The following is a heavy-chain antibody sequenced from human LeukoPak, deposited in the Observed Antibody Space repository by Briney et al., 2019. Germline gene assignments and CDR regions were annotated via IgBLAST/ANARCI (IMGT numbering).Heavy chain of an antibody. D-gene: IGHD6-19*01. Sequence: GASVKVSCKASGYTFTSYYMHWVRQAPGQGLEGMGIINPSGVSTSYAQKFQGRVTMTRDMSTSTVYMELSSLRSEDTAVYYCARGSSGHYYIDYWGQGTMVTVSS. J-gene: IGHJ4*02. V-gene: IGHV1-46*01. CDR3: ARGSSGHYYIDY. CDR1: GYTFTSYY. CDR2: INPSGVST.